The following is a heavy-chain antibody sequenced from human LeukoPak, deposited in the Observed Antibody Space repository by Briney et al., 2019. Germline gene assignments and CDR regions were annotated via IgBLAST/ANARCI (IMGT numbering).Heavy chain of an antibody. Sequence: GASMKVSCKASGGTFSSYEISWVRQAPGQGLEWMGGIIPIFGTANYAQKFQGRVTITADESTSTAYMELSSLRSEDTAVYYCARDRSSSGWLYFDYWGQGTLVTVSS. CDR2: IIPIFGTA. D-gene: IGHD6-19*01. CDR3: ARDRSSSGWLYFDY. J-gene: IGHJ4*02. V-gene: IGHV1-69*13. CDR1: GGTFSSYE.